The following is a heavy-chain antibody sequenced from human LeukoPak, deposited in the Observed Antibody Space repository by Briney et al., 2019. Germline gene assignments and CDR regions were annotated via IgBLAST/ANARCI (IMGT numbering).Heavy chain of an antibody. D-gene: IGHD3-10*01. CDR1: GYTFTSYA. CDR2: INTNTGNP. V-gene: IGHV7-4-1*02. CDR3: ARDRRIVRGAYYYGMDV. J-gene: IGHJ6*02. Sequence: ASVKVSCKASGYTFTSYAMNWVRQAPGQGLEWMGWINTNTGNPTYAQGFTGRFVFSLDTSVSTAYLQISSLKAEDTAVYYCARDRRIVRGAYYYGMDVWGQGTTVTVSS.